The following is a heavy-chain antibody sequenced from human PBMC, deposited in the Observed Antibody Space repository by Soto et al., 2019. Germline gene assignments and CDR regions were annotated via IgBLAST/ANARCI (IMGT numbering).Heavy chain of an antibody. D-gene: IGHD4-17*01. J-gene: IGHJ6*02. CDR1: GGTFSSYA. CDR2: IIPIFGTA. Sequence: SVKVSCKASGGTFSSYAISWVRQAPGQGLEWMGGIIPIFGTANYAQKFQGRVTITADESTSTAYMELSSLRSEDTAVYYCAVTTVVTLAYYYYGMDVWGQGTTVTVSS. CDR3: AVTTVVTLAYYYYGMDV. V-gene: IGHV1-69*13.